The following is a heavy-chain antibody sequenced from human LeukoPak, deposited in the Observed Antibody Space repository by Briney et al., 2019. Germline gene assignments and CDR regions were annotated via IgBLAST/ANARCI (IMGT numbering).Heavy chain of an antibody. CDR1: GLTFTSHG. CDR2: VRNDGSDT. Sequence: PGTSLRLSCTTSGLTFTSHGFHWLRQVVGKRLEWVAFVRNDGSDTYHANSVKGRFTISRDNAKNSLYLQMNSLRAEDAAVYYCARGAFQCSGGSCHTGGADNYYYYYYGMDVWGQGTTVTVSS. J-gene: IGHJ6*02. CDR3: ARGAFQCSGGSCHTGGADNYYYYYYGMDV. V-gene: IGHV3-33*01. D-gene: IGHD2-15*01.